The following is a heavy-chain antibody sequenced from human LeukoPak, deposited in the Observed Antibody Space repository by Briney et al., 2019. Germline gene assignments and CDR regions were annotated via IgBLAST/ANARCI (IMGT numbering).Heavy chain of an antibody. CDR2: ISHSGGDK. D-gene: IGHD3-10*01. J-gene: IGHJ6*02. Sequence: GGSLRLSCADSGFTFSNYGMHWVRQAPGKGLEWVAVISHSGGDKYYADSLKGRFTISRDNSKNALFLQMNSLRDEDTGVYYCAKDHFGSGTTMDVWGQGTTVTVSS. V-gene: IGHV3-30*18. CDR1: GFTFSNYG. CDR3: AKDHFGSGTTMDV.